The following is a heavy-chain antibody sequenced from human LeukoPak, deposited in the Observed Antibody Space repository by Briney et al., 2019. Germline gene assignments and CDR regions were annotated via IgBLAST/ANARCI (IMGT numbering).Heavy chain of an antibody. CDR3: AKETASIAAAGTFVY. Sequence: GGSLRLSCAASGFTFSSYAMSWVRQAPGKGLEWVSAISGSGGSTYYADSVKGRFTISRDNSKNTLYLQMSSLRAEDTAVYYCAKETASIAAAGTFVYWSQGTLVTVSS. CDR1: GFTFSSYA. V-gene: IGHV3-23*01. CDR2: ISGSGGST. J-gene: IGHJ4*02. D-gene: IGHD6-13*01.